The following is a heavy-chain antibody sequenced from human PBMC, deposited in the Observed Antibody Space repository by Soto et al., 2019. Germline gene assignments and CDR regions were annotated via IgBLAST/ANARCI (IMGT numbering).Heavy chain of an antibody. V-gene: IGHV1-2*02. Sequence: ASVKGACKSSGDAFAGHHIHRVRQAPGQGLEWLGWIDHDTGAADSREKFRWRIALTRDTAISTAFMDLASLRSDDTAVYYCVRDFIRPPEPVAYRSQRTVVTVSA. CDR1: GDAFAGHH. CDR3: VRDFIRPPEPVAY. CDR2: IDHDTGAA. J-gene: IGHJ4*01.